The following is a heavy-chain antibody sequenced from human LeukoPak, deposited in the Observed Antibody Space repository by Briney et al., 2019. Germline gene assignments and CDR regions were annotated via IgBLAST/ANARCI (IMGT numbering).Heavy chain of an antibody. CDR1: GYTFTSYD. V-gene: IGHV1-8*01. J-gene: IGHJ4*02. Sequence: GASVKVSCKXSGYTFTSYDINWVRQATGQGLEWMGWMNPNSGNTGYAQKFQGRVTITRNTSISTAYMELSSLRSEDTAVYYCATVDSSGYSQFDYWGQGTLVTVSS. CDR3: ATVDSSGYSQFDY. D-gene: IGHD3-22*01. CDR2: MNPNSGNT.